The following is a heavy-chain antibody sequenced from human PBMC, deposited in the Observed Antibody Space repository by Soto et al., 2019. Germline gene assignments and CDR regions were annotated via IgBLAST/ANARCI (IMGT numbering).Heavy chain of an antibody. J-gene: IGHJ4*02. Sequence: LRLSCAASGFTFSSYAMSWVRQAPGKGLEWVSAISGSGGSTYYADSVKGRFTISRDNSKNTLYLQMNSLRAEDTAVYYCAKDPPPKYYYGSGSYFGADYWGQGTLVTVSS. CDR1: GFTFSSYA. CDR2: ISGSGGST. CDR3: AKDPPPKYYYGSGSYFGADY. V-gene: IGHV3-23*01. D-gene: IGHD3-10*01.